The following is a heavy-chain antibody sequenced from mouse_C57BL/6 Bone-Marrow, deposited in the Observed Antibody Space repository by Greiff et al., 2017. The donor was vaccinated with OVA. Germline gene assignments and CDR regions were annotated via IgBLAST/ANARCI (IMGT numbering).Heavy chain of an antibody. V-gene: IGHV1-19*01. Sequence: EVKLEESGPVLVKPGASVKMSCKASGYTFTDYYMNWVKQSNGKSLEWIGVINPYNGGTSYNQKFKGKATLTVDKSSSTAYMELNSLTSEDSAVYYCARSLFAYWGQGTLVTVSA. CDR3: ARSLFAY. CDR2: INPYNGGT. J-gene: IGHJ3*01. CDR1: GYTFTDYY.